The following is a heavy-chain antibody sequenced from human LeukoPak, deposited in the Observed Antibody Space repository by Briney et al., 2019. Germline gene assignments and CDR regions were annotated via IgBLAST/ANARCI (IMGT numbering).Heavy chain of an antibody. J-gene: IGHJ4*02. CDR2: INPTGGST. D-gene: IGHD1-14*01. V-gene: IGHV1-46*01. Sequence: ASVKVSCKASGYTFTSYNIHWVRQAPGQGLEWMGIINPTGGSTGYAQKFQGRVTMTRDTSTTTVYMEMSSLRSEDTAVYYCARDIAGGWNYCDYWGQGTLVTVSS. CDR3: ARDIAGGWNYCDY. CDR1: GYTFTSYN.